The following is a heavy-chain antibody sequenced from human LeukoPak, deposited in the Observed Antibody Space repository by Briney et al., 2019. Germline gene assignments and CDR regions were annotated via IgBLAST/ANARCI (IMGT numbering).Heavy chain of an antibody. J-gene: IGHJ4*02. D-gene: IGHD3-3*01. Sequence: PGGSLRLSCAASGFTFSSYWMHWVRQAPGKGLVWVSRINSDGSSTSYADSVKGRFTISRDNAKNTLYLQMNSLRAEDTAVYYCASMFEDYYDFWSGYLPIDYWGQGTLVTVSS. CDR3: ASMFEDYYDFWSGYLPIDY. V-gene: IGHV3-74*01. CDR1: GFTFSSYW. CDR2: INSDGSST.